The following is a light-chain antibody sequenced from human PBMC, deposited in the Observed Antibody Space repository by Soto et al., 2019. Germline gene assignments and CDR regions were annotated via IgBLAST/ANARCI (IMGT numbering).Light chain of an antibody. CDR2: GAS. CDR1: QSVSSN. Sequence: EIVMTQSPATLSVSPGERATLSCRASQSVSSNLAWYQQKPGQAPRRLIYGASTRAPVIPARFSGSGSGTEFPLTISSLQSEDFAVYYCQQYNNWPPYTFGPGTTLEIK. V-gene: IGKV3-15*01. CDR3: QQYNNWPPYT. J-gene: IGKJ2*01.